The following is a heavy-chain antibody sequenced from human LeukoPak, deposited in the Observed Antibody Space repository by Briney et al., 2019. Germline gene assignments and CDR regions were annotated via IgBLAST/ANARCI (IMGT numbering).Heavy chain of an antibody. CDR2: IFYSGST. CDR1: GGSINSYGYY. CDR3: ARRNRWELLDF. D-gene: IGHD1-26*01. Sequence: SETLSLTCSVSGGSINSYGYYWAWIRQPPGKRPEWIGSIFYSGSTHYNPSLQSRITISADTSKGQFSLKLSSVTAADTAVYYCARRNRWELLDFWGQGTLVTVSS. V-gene: IGHV4-39*01. J-gene: IGHJ4*02.